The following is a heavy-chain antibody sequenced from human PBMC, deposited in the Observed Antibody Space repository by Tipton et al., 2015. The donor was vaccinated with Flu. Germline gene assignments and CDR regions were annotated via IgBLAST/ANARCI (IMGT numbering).Heavy chain of an antibody. V-gene: IGHV1-8*01. CDR3: ARIHSPGSSWGGDY. CDR2: MNPNSGNT. Sequence: QLVQSGAEVKKPGASVKVSCKASGYTFTSYDINWVRQATGRGLEWMGWMNPNSGNTGFAQKFQGRVTMTRNTSISTAYMELSSLRPEDTAVYYCARIHSPGSSWGGDYWGQGTLVTVSS. J-gene: IGHJ4*02. D-gene: IGHD6-13*01. CDR1: GYTFTSYD.